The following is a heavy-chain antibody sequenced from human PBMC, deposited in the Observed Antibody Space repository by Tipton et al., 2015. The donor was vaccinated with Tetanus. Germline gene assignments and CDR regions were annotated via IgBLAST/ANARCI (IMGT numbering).Heavy chain of an antibody. D-gene: IGHD1-26*01. Sequence: LRLSCTVSGGSITNYYWSWVRQSPGKGLEWIGYVYYRGGTIASPSLKSRVTMSVDTSKKQVSLILGSVTAADTAVYYCARDHRLSASYAGWFDPWGQGTLVTVSS. CDR1: GGSITNYY. CDR2: VYYRGGT. V-gene: IGHV4-59*01. CDR3: ARDHRLSASYAGWFDP. J-gene: IGHJ5*02.